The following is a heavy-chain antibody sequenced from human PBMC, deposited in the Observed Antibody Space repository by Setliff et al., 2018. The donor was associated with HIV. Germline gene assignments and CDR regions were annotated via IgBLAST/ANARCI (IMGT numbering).Heavy chain of an antibody. CDR2: INPNSGGT. D-gene: IGHD3-22*01. Sequence: ASVKVSCKASGYTFTGYYMHWVRQAPGQGLEWMGWINPNSGGTNYAQKFQGWVTMTRDTSISTAYMELSRLRSDDTAAYYCARAPKYYYDSSGYYLYYFDYWGQGTLVTVSS. CDR3: ARAPKYYYDSSGYYLYYFDY. V-gene: IGHV1-2*04. CDR1: GYTFTGYY. J-gene: IGHJ4*02.